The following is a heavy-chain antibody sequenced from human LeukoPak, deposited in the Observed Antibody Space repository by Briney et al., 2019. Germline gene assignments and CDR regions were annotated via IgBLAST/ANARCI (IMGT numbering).Heavy chain of an antibody. CDR3: ARAYCTNGVCYSRLGY. Sequence: PGGSLRLSCAASGFTVSSNYMSWVRQAPGKGLEWVSYISFGGTTTYYADSVKGRFTISRDNAKNTLYLQMNSLRAEDTAVYYCARAYCTNGVCYSRLGYWGQGTLVTVSS. CDR1: GFTVSSNY. D-gene: IGHD2-8*01. J-gene: IGHJ4*02. V-gene: IGHV3-11*04. CDR2: ISFGGTTT.